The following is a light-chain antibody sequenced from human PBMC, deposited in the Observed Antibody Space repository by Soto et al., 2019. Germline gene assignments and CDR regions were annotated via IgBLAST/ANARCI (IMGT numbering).Light chain of an antibody. V-gene: IGKV3-15*01. J-gene: IGKJ1*01. CDR2: GAS. CDR1: ESVDNN. Sequence: TVMTQSPATLSLSPGESATLSCRASESVDNNLAWYRQKPGRAPRLLMYGASTRASGIPVRFSGSGAGTECTISISSLQSEDFAVYYWQQYDHWPRTLGQGTKVEIK. CDR3: QQYDHWPRT.